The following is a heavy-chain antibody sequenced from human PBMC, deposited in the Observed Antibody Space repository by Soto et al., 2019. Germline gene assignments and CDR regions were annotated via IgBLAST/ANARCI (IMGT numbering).Heavy chain of an antibody. D-gene: IGHD6-19*01. CDR2: IIPIFGTA. Sequence: QVQLVQSGAEVKKPGSSVKVSCKASGGTFSSYAISWVRQAPGQGLEWMGGIIPIFGTANYAQKFQGRVTITADESTSTADMELSSLRSEDTAVYYCAREREYSSGWYLGSYWGQGTLVTVSS. V-gene: IGHV1-69*12. J-gene: IGHJ4*02. CDR3: AREREYSSGWYLGSY. CDR1: GGTFSSYA.